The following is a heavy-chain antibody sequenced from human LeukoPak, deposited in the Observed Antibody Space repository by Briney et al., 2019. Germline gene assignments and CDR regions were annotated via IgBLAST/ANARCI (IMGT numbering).Heavy chain of an antibody. CDR2: ISSSGRRI. J-gene: IGHJ4*02. D-gene: IGHD2-15*01. CDR3: ARGPRDPTEYCSRGTCSPTYEV. CDR1: RFTFSDYE. V-gene: IGHV3-48*03. Sequence: GGSLRLSCAASRFTFSDYEMNWVRQAPGKGLEWVSYISSSGRRIYYADSVKGRFTISRANAKNSLYLQMNSLRVDDTAIYYCARGPRDPTEYCSRGTCSPTYEVWGQGTLVTVSS.